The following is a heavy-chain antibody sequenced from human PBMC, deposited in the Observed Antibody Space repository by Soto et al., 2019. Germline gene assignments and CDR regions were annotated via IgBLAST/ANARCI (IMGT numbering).Heavy chain of an antibody. CDR3: AKGDTRSWYLWDY. J-gene: IGHJ4*02. D-gene: IGHD6-13*01. CDR2: FTADAGNT. CDR1: GFTFSSYA. V-gene: IGHV3-23*01. Sequence: EVKLLESGGGLVQPGGSLRLSCAASGFTFSSYAMSWVRQAPGKGLEWVSIFTADAGNTYYADSVKGRFTVSRDTSKNTLYLQMNSLRAEDTAVYYCAKGDTRSWYLWDYWGQGTLVTVSS.